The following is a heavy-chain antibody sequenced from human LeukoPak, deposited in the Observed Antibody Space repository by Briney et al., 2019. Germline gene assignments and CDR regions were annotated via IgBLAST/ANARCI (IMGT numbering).Heavy chain of an antibody. CDR2: IKQDGSEK. CDR3: ARGKRNFDY. Sequence: GSLRLSCAASGLTFSSYWMSWVRQAPGKGLEWVANIKQDGSEKYYVDSVKGRFTISRDNAKNSLYLQMNSLRAEDTAVYYCARGKRNFDYWGQGTLVTVSS. V-gene: IGHV3-7*01. CDR1: GLTFSSYW. J-gene: IGHJ4*02.